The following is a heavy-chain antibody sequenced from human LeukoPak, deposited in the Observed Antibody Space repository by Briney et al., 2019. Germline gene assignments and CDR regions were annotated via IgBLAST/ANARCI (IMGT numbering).Heavy chain of an antibody. Sequence: PGGSLRLSCTAPGFIFNTYTMNWVRQAPGKGLEWVSAISGGGGGTYYADSVKGRFTISRDNAKNTLYLQMNSLRAEDTAMYYCARDSLLSSDWSLNWFDPWGQGTPVTVSS. CDR2: ISGGGGGT. CDR1: GFIFNTYT. J-gene: IGHJ5*02. V-gene: IGHV3-23*01. CDR3: ARDSLLSSDWSLNWFDP. D-gene: IGHD6-19*01.